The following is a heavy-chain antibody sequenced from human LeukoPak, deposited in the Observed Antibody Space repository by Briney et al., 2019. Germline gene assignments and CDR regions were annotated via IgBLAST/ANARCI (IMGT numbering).Heavy chain of an antibody. J-gene: IGHJ4*02. CDR3: AKDLANSGYSDY. V-gene: IGHV3-23*01. Sequence: PGGSLRLSCAASGFTFSSSAMSWVRQVPGKGLEWVSGISASGGSTSYADSVRGRFTISRDNSKNTLYVQMNSLRDEDTAVYYCAKDLANSGYSDYWGQGTLVTVSS. D-gene: IGHD3-22*01. CDR2: ISASGGST. CDR1: GFTFSSSA.